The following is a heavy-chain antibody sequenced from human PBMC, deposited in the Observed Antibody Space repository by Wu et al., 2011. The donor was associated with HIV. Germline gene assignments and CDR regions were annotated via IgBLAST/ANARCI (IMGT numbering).Heavy chain of an antibody. CDR1: DTPSPTT. CDR3: ARVWIPLAGPYFDY. D-gene: IGHD6-19*01. J-gene: IGHJ4*02. CDR2: QPYADSA. V-gene: IGHV1-46*01. Sequence: GREVKKPGASVKVPARHLDTPSPTTICTGCDRPPDMGLSGWINQPYADSAKYAQKFQGRVTMTTDTSTTTGYMELRSLRSDDTAVYYCARVWIPLAGPYFDYWGQGTLVTVSS.